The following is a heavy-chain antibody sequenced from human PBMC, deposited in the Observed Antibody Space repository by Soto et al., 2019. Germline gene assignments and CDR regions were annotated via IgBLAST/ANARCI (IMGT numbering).Heavy chain of an antibody. Sequence: PSETLSLTWTVSCGSVSSGSYYWSWIRQPPGKGLEWIGYIYYSGSTNYNPSLKSRVTISVDTSKNQFSLKLSSVTAADTAVYYWARVRYYDDRSRYSDYWCQGKVCTVS. V-gene: IGHV4-61*01. CDR1: CGSVSSGSYY. CDR3: ARVRYYDDRSRYSDY. D-gene: IGHD3-22*01. J-gene: IGHJ4*02. CDR2: IYYSGST.